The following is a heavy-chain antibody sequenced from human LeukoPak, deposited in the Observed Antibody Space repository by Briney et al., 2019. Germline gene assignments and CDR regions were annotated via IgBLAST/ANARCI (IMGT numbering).Heavy chain of an antibody. CDR2: IYWNDDR. CDR1: GFSLSTSGVG. CDR3: AHINPRFLEWLSPDFDY. Sequence: SGPTLVNPTQTLTLTCTFSGFSLSTSGVGVGWIRQPPGKALEWLALIYWNDDRRYSPSLKSRLTITKDTSKTQVVLTMTNMDPVDTATYYCAHINPRFLEWLSPDFDYWGQGTLVTVSS. J-gene: IGHJ4*02. D-gene: IGHD3-3*01. V-gene: IGHV2-5*01.